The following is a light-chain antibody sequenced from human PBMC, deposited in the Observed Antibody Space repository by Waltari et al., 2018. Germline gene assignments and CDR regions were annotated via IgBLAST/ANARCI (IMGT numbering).Light chain of an antibody. CDR3: QQYGSSPPYT. CDR2: GAS. V-gene: IGKV3-20*01. Sequence: EIVLTQSPGTLSLSPGERATLSCRASQSVSSTYLAWYQQKPGQAPWLLIYGASSRATGIPDRVSGSGSGTDFTLTISRLEPEDFAVYYCQQYGSSPPYTFGQGTKLEIK. CDR1: QSVSSTY. J-gene: IGKJ2*01.